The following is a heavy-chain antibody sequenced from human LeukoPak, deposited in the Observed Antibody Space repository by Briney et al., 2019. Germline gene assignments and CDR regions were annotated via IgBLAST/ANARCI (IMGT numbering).Heavy chain of an antibody. CDR2: INAGNGNT. CDR3: ARGVGYGSGSYSDY. D-gene: IGHD3-10*01. V-gene: IGHV1/OR15-3*02. Sequence: GASVKVSCKASGYTFIAYYMFWVRQAPGQGLEWMGWINAGNGNTKYSQKFQGRVTITRDTSASTAYMELSSLRSEDTAVYYCARGVGYGSGSYSDYWGQGTLVTVSP. J-gene: IGHJ4*02. CDR1: GYTFIAYY.